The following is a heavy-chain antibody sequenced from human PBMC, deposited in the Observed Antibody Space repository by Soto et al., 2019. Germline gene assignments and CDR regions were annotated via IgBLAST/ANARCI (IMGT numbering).Heavy chain of an antibody. Sequence: SETLSLTCTVSGGSISSSSYYWGWIRQPPGKGLEWIGSIYYSGSTYYNPSLKSRVTISVDTSKNQFSLNLSSVTAADTAVYYCAGVFGEDCSGGSCYSGVDYWGQGTLVTVSS. CDR1: GGSISSSSYY. CDR3: AGVFGEDCSGGSCYSGVDY. CDR2: IYYSGST. D-gene: IGHD2-15*01. V-gene: IGHV4-39*01. J-gene: IGHJ4*02.